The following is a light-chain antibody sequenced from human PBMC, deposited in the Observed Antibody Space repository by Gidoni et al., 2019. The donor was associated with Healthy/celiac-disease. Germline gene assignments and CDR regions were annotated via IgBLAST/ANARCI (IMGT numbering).Light chain of an antibody. V-gene: IGKV1-5*01. CDR1: QSISSW. J-gene: IGKJ3*01. Sequence: DIQMTQSPSTLSASVGDRVTITCRASQSISSWLAWYQQKPGKAPKLLIYDASSLESGVPSRFSGSGSGTEFTLTNSSLQPDDFATYYCQQYNSYSRTFGPGTKVDIK. CDR3: QQYNSYSRT. CDR2: DAS.